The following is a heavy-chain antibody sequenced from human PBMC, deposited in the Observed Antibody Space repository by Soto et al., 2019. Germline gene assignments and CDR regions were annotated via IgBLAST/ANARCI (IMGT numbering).Heavy chain of an antibody. J-gene: IGHJ4*02. Sequence: EVLLVESGGGLVQPGGSLRLSCAASGFSFSTFWMDWVRQAPGKGLEWVAKIKEAGSEKYYADSVKGRFIISRDNARNSVYLQMNSLRDEDTAVYYCARVRPGNYRDYWGQGTLVTVSS. V-gene: IGHV3-7*03. CDR2: IKEAGSEK. CDR1: GFSFSTFW. D-gene: IGHD3-10*01. CDR3: ARVRPGNYRDY.